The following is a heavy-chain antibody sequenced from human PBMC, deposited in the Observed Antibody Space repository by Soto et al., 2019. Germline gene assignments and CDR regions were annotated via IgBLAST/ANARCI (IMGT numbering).Heavy chain of an antibody. V-gene: IGHV3-23*01. CDR3: AKDRLARWVTIFGAGLEDYYYGMDV. CDR2: ISGSGGST. D-gene: IGHD3-3*01. Sequence: GRSRRLSCAASGFTCSSYAMSWFRQAPGKGLEWVSAISGSGGSTYYADSVKGRFTISRDNSKNTLYRQMNSLRAEDTAVYYCAKDRLARWVTIFGAGLEDYYYGMDVWGQGTTVTVSS. J-gene: IGHJ6*02. CDR1: GFTCSSYA.